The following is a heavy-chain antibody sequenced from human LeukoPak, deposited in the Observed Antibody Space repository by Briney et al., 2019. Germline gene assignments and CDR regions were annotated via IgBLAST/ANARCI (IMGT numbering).Heavy chain of an antibody. Sequence: SETLSLTCAVYGGSFSGYYWSWIRQPPGKGLEWIGETNHSGSTNYNPSLKSRVTISVDTSKNQFSLKLSSVTAADTAVYYCARVLLWFGEYGYWGQGTLVTVSS. CDR1: GGSFSGYY. V-gene: IGHV4-34*01. CDR3: ARVLLWFGEYGY. J-gene: IGHJ4*02. CDR2: TNHSGST. D-gene: IGHD3-10*01.